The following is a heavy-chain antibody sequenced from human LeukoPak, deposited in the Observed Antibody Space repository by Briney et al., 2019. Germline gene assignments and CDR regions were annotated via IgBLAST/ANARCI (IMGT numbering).Heavy chain of an antibody. D-gene: IGHD3-10*01. J-gene: IGHJ4*02. V-gene: IGHV3-9*01. CDR1: GFTFDDYA. CDR3: AGGRDYYGSGSYYYY. Sequence: PGGSLRLSCAASGFTFDDYAMHWVRQAPGKGLEWVSGISWNSGSIGYADSVKGRFTISRDNAKNSLYLQMNSLRAEDTAVYYCAGGRDYYGSGSYYYYWGQETLVTVSS. CDR2: ISWNSGSI.